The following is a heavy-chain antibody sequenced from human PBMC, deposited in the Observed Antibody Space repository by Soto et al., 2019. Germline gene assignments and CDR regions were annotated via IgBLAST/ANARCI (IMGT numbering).Heavy chain of an antibody. Sequence: QVQLVQSGAEVKKPGASVKASCKASGYTFTSYDINWVRQATGQGLEWMGRMNPNSGYTAYAQKFQGRVTMTRNTSTNTTYMELTRLRSEDTAVYYCVREGYGSTGLDSWGQGTRVTVSS. J-gene: IGHJ4*02. D-gene: IGHD2-2*01. CDR1: GYTFTSYD. CDR3: VREGYGSTGLDS. V-gene: IGHV1-8*01. CDR2: MNPNSGYT.